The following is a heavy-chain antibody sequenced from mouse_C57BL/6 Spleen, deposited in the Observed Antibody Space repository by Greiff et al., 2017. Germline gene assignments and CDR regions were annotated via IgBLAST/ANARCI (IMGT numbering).Heavy chain of an antibody. CDR3: ARPHFYCGSSFYAMDY. J-gene: IGHJ4*01. Sequence: QVQLKQPGAELVKPGASVKLSCKASGYTFTSYWMHWVKQRPGQGLEWIGMIHPNSGSTNYNEKFKSKATLTVDKSSSTAYMQLSSLTSEDSAVYYCARPHFYCGSSFYAMDYWGQGTSVTVSS. D-gene: IGHD1-1*01. CDR1: GYTFTSYW. CDR2: IHPNSGST. V-gene: IGHV1-64*01.